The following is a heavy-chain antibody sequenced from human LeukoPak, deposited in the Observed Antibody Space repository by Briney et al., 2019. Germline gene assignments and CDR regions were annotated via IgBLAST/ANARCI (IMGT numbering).Heavy chain of an antibody. CDR3: ASDERSFWYEY. V-gene: IGHV4-30-2*02. CDR1: GGSISSGGYY. CDR2: IYHSGST. J-gene: IGHJ4*02. Sequence: PSETLSLTCTVSGGSISSGGYYWSWIRQPPGKGLEWIGYIYHSGSTYYNPSLKSRVTISVDTSKSQFSLKLSSVTAADTAVYYCASDERSFWYEYWGQGTLVTVSS. D-gene: IGHD6-13*01.